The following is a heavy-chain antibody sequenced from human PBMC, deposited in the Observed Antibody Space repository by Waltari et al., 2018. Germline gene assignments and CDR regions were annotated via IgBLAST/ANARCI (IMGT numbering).Heavy chain of an antibody. J-gene: IGHJ3*02. CDR1: GGSFSGYY. V-gene: IGHV4-34*01. CDR2: INHSGRT. Sequence: QVQLQQWGAGLLKPSETLSLTCAVYGGSFSGYYWSWIRQPPGKGLEWIGEINHSGRTNYNPSRKSRVTISVDTSKNQFSLKLSSVTAADTAVYYCARRLYYDYVWGSYRHHDAFDIWGQGTMVTVSS. CDR3: ARRLYYDYVWGSYRHHDAFDI. D-gene: IGHD3-16*02.